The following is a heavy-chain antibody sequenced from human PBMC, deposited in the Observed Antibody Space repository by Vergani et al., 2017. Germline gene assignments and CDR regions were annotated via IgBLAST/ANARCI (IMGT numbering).Heavy chain of an antibody. V-gene: IGHV3-21*06. J-gene: IGHJ4*02. CDR2: ISGRSNYI. D-gene: IGHD3-22*01. Sequence: EVQLVESGGGLVQPGRSLRLSCTASGFTFGDYAVSWVRQAPGKGLEWVSSISGRSNYIYYADSLKGRFTISRDNSKNSVYLQMNSLRAEDTAIYYCARKKYYDSKDYYQVEPFDYWGQGTLVTVSS. CDR1: GFTFGDYA. CDR3: ARKKYYDSKDYYQVEPFDY.